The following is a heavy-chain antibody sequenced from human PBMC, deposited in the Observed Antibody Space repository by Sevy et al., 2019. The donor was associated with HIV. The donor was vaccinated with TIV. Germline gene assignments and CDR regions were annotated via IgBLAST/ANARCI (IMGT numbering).Heavy chain of an antibody. CDR2: IYPDDSDT. Sequence: GGSLRLSCKGSGYSFTSHWIGWVRHMPGKGLEWMGIIYPDDSDTRYSPSFQGQVTFSADKSIGTAYLQWSSLKASDTAMYYCATSRSGYFDSSGYYIYWGQGTLVTVSS. CDR1: GYSFTSHW. CDR3: ATSRSGYFDSSGYYIY. V-gene: IGHV5-51*01. D-gene: IGHD3-22*01. J-gene: IGHJ4*02.